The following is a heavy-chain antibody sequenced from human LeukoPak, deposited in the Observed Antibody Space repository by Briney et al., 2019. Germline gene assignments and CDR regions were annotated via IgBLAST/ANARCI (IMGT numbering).Heavy chain of an antibody. J-gene: IGHJ4*02. D-gene: IGHD1-26*01. Sequence: PGGSLRLSCAASGFTFSSYAMSWVRQAPGKGLEWVSAISGSGGSTYCADSVKGRFTISRDNSKNTLYLQMNSLRAEDTAVYYCAKVPAPYSGSYVVNFDYWGQGTLVTVSS. CDR3: AKVPAPYSGSYVVNFDY. CDR1: GFTFSSYA. CDR2: ISGSGGST. V-gene: IGHV3-23*01.